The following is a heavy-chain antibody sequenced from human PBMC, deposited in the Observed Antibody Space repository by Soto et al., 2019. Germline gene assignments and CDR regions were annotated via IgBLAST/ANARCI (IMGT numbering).Heavy chain of an antibody. CDR1: GFTFSSYA. V-gene: IGHV3-23*01. CDR2: ISGSGGST. CDR3: AKARAQYYDFWSGYPVDY. D-gene: IGHD3-3*01. J-gene: IGHJ4*02. Sequence: EVQLLESGGGLVQPGGSLRLSCAASGFTFSSYAMSWVRQAPGKGLEWVSAISGSGGSTYYADSVKGRFTISRENSKNTLYLQMNSLRAEDTAVYYCAKARAQYYDFWSGYPVDYWGQGTLVTVSS.